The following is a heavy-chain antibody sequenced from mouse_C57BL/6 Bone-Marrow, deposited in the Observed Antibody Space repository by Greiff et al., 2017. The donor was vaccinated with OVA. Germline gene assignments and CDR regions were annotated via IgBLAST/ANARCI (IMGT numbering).Heavy chain of an antibody. CDR3: ATPYYGNPFYYAMDY. Sequence: VQLQESGPGLVQPSQSLSITCTVSGFSLTSYGVHWVRQSPGKGLEWLGVIWRGGSTDYNAAFMSRLSITKDNSNSQIFFKMNMLQADYPAIYYCATPYYGNPFYYAMDYWGQGTSVTVSS. J-gene: IGHJ4*01. D-gene: IGHD1-1*01. CDR2: IWRGGST. CDR1: GFSLTSYG. V-gene: IGHV2-5*01.